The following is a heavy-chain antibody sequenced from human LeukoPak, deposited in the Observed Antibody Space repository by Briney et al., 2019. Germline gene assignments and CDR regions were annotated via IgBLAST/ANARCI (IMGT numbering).Heavy chain of an antibody. CDR1: GFTLSSYA. J-gene: IGHJ4*02. V-gene: IGHV3-23*01. Sequence: GGSLRLSCAASGFTLSSYAMSWVRQAPGKGLEWVSAISGSGGSTYYADSVKGRFTISRDNSENTLYLQMNSLRAEDTAVYYCAKSGCYGTGSYFYYFDYWGQGTLVTVSS. D-gene: IGHD3-10*01. CDR3: AKSGCYGTGSYFYYFDY. CDR2: ISGSGGST.